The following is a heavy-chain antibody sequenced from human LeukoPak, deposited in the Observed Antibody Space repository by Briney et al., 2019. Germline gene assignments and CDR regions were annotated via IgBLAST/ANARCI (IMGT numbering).Heavy chain of an antibody. CDR3: ARDPGAAAGDQFDY. V-gene: IGHV3-30-3*01. J-gene: IGHJ4*02. Sequence: GGSLRLSCAASGFTFSSYAMHWVRQAPGKGLEWVAVISYDGSNKYYADSVKGRFTISRDNSKNTLYLQMNSLRAEDTAVYYCARDPGAAAGDQFDYWGQGTLVTVSS. CDR1: GFTFSSYA. CDR2: ISYDGSNK. D-gene: IGHD6-13*01.